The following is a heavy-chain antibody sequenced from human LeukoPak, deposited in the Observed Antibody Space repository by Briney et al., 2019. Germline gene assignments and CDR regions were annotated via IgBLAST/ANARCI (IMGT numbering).Heavy chain of an antibody. CDR3: AKGGPMIVVVFRFDY. D-gene: IGHD3-22*01. V-gene: IGHV3-23*01. CDR1: GFTVSSNF. Sequence: GGSLRLSCAASGFTVSSNFMSWVRQAPGKGLEWVSAISGSGGSTYYADSVKGRFTISRDNSKNTLYLQMNSLRAEDTAVYYCAKGGPMIVVVFRFDYWGQGTLVTVSS. J-gene: IGHJ4*02. CDR2: ISGSGGST.